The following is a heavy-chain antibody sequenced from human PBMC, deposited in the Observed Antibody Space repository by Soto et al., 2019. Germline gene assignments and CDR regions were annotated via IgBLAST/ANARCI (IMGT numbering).Heavy chain of an antibody. D-gene: IGHD3-10*01. CDR2: IYYSGST. J-gene: IGHJ6*02. CDR1: GGSISSSSYY. Sequence: SETLSLTCTVSGGSISSSSYYWGWIRQPPGKGLEWIGSIYYSGSTYYNPSLKSRVTISVDTSKNQFSLKLSSVTAADTAVYYCAVVGEVLWFGELLQIGNYYYYYGMDVWGQGTTVTVSS. CDR3: AVVGEVLWFGELLQIGNYYYYYGMDV. V-gene: IGHV4-39*01.